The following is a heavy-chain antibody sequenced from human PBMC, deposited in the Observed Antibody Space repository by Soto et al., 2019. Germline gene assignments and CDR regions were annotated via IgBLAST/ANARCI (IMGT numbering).Heavy chain of an antibody. CDR1: GGSFSGYY. D-gene: IGHD4-17*01. V-gene: IGHV4-34*01. Sequence: KQSQTLSLTCAVYGGSFSGYYWSWIRQPPGKGLEWIGEINHSGSTNYNPSLKSRVTISVDTSKNQFSLKLSSVTAADTAVYYCARGRGDYGDLRVAFDIWGQGTMVTVSS. CDR3: ARGRGDYGDLRVAFDI. CDR2: INHSGST. J-gene: IGHJ3*02.